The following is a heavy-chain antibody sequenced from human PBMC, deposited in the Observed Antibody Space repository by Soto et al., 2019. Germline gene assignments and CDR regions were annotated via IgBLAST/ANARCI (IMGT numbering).Heavy chain of an antibody. CDR3: ARAEKTGMFDY. CDR1: GYTFTGYY. J-gene: IGHJ4*02. CDR2: INPNSGGA. V-gene: IGHV1-2*04. Sequence: GASVKVSCKASGYTFTGYYMHWVRQAPGQGLEWMGWINPNSGGANYAQKFQGWVTMTRDTSISTAYMELSRLRSDDTAVYYCARAEKTGMFDYWGQGTLVTVSS. D-gene: IGHD1-1*01.